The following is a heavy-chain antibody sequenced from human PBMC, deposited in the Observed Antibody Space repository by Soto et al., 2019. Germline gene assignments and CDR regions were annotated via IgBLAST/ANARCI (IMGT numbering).Heavy chain of an antibody. CDR2: IYYSGST. V-gene: IGHV4-59*01. J-gene: IGHJ4*02. Sequence: PSETLSLTCTVSGGSISSYYWSWIRQPPGKGLEWIGYIYYSGSTNYNPSLKSRVTISVDTSKNQFSLKLSSVTAADTAVYYCARGGNYYDSSGYDIWGQGTLVTVSS. D-gene: IGHD3-22*01. CDR1: GGSISSYY. CDR3: ARGGNYYDSSGYDI.